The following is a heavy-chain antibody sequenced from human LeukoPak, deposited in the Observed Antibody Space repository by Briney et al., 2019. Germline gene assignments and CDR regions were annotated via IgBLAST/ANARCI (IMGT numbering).Heavy chain of an antibody. CDR2: VDPEDGET. CDR3: ARDRVSAAGIYFQH. CDR1: GYTFTDYY. J-gene: IGHJ1*01. V-gene: IGHV1-69-2*01. Sequence: GASVKVSCKASGYTFTDYYMHWVQQAPGKGLEWMGRVDPEDGETIYAEKFQGRVTITADTSTDTAYMELSSLRSDDTAVYYCARDRVSAAGIYFQHWGQGTLVTVSS. D-gene: IGHD6-13*01.